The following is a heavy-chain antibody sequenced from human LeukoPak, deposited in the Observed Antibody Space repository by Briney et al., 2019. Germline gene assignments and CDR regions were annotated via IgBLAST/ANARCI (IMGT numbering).Heavy chain of an antibody. CDR2: INPSGGST. CDR3: ARDRFITYYYDSSGYCMGY. D-gene: IGHD3-22*01. V-gene: IGHV1-46*01. Sequence: ASVKVSCKASGYTFTSYYMHWVRQAPGQGLEWMGIINPSGGSTSYAQKFQGRVTMTRDTSTSTVYMELSSLRSEDTAVYYCARDRFITYYYDSSGYCMGYWGQGTLVTVSS. CDR1: GYTFTSYY. J-gene: IGHJ4*02.